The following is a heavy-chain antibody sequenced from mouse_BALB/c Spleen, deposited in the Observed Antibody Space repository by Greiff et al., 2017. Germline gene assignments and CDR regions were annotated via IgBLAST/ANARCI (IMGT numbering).Heavy chain of an antibody. CDR1: GFSLTSYG. CDR2: IWSGGST. D-gene: IGHD1-1*01. J-gene: IGHJ1*01. CDR3: ARNKPLYYGSEGGYFDV. V-gene: IGHV2-2*02. Sequence: VKLVESGPGLVQPSQSLSITCTVSGFSLTSYGVHWVRQSPGKGLEWLGVIWSGGSTDYNAAFISRLSISKDNSKSQVFFKMNSLQANDTAIYYCARNKPLYYGSEGGYFDVWGAGTTVTVSS.